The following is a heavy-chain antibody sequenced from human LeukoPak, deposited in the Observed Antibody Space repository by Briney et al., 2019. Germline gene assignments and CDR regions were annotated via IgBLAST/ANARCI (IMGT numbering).Heavy chain of an antibody. CDR1: GFTFSSYN. CDR3: AREPYGNYGMDV. D-gene: IGHD4-17*01. J-gene: IGHJ6*02. CDR2: LISTGRYI. Sequence: GGSLRLSCVASGFTFSSYNMNWVRQAPGKGLEYVSSLISTGRYIYYADSLKGRFTISRDNAKNSLYLQMNSLRAEDTAVYYCAREPYGNYGMDVWGQGTTVTVSS. V-gene: IGHV3-21*06.